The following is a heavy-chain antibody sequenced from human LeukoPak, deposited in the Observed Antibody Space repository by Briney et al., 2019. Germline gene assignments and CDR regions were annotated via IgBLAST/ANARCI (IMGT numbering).Heavy chain of an antibody. CDR3: ARGGVVAAHSNDY. CDR2: INPNSGGT. V-gene: IGHV1-2*02. Sequence: ASVKVSCRASGYTFTGYYMHWVRQAPGQGLEWMGWINPNSGGTNYAQKFQGRVTMTRDTSISTAYMELSRLRSDDTAVYYCARGGVVAAHSNDYWGQGTLVTVSS. CDR1: GYTFTGYY. D-gene: IGHD2-15*01. J-gene: IGHJ4*02.